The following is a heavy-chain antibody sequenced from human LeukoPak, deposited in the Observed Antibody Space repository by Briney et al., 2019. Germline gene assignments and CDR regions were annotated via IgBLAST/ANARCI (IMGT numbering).Heavy chain of an antibody. V-gene: IGHV4-39*01. Sequence: SETLSLTCIVCGGSVSSTTYHWGWFRQPPGKGLERIGSIYYNGYTYYNPSLKSRLTMSVDTSRNQFSLELSSVTAADTAVYYCARHDYDSSGYRRDYYFDYWGQGTLVTVSS. CDR3: ARHDYDSSGYRRDYYFDY. D-gene: IGHD3-22*01. J-gene: IGHJ4*02. CDR1: GGSVSSTTYH. CDR2: IYYNGYT.